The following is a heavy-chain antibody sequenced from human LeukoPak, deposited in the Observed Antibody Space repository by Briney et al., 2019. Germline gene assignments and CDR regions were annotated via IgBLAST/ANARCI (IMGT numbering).Heavy chain of an antibody. J-gene: IGHJ4*02. CDR2: INHSGST. CDR1: GGSISSYY. Sequence: PSETLSLTCTVSGGSISSYYWSWIRQPPGKGLEWIGEINHSGSTNYNPSLKSRVTISVDTSKNQFSLKLSSVTAADTAVYYCAKGINRRGYSYGLGGDYWGQGTLVTVSS. CDR3: AKGINRRGYSYGLGGDY. V-gene: IGHV4-34*01. D-gene: IGHD5-18*01.